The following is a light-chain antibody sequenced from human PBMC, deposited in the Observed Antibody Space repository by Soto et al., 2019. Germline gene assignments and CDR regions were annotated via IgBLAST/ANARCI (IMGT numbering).Light chain of an antibody. Sequence: QSVLTQPPSVSGAPGQRVTISCTGSSSYIGAGYDVHWYQQLPGTAPKLLIYGNNNRPSGVPDRFSGSKSGTSASLAITGLQAEDEADYYCQSYDSSLSGSVFGGGTKVTVL. CDR2: GNN. V-gene: IGLV1-40*01. J-gene: IGLJ3*02. CDR1: SSYIGAGYD. CDR3: QSYDSSLSGSV.